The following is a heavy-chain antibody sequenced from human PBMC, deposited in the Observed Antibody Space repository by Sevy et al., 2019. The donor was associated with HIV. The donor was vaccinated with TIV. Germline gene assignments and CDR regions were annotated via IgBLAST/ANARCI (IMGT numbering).Heavy chain of an antibody. CDR1: GYTLTELS. CDR2: FDPEDGET. Sequence: ASVNVSCKVSGYTLTELSMHWVRQAPGKGLEWMGGFDPEDGETIYAQKFQGRVTMTEDTSTDTAYMELSSLRSEDTAVYYCATAVMITFGGVIANDYWGQGTLVTVSS. J-gene: IGHJ4*02. CDR3: ATAVMITFGGVIANDY. D-gene: IGHD3-16*02. V-gene: IGHV1-24*01.